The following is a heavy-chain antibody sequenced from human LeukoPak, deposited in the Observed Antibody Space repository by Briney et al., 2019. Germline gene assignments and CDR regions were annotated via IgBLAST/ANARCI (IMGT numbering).Heavy chain of an antibody. CDR1: GGSISSYY. CDR3: ARDYCSSTSCYLNWFDP. CDR2: IYTSGST. V-gene: IGHV4-4*07. J-gene: IGHJ5*02. D-gene: IGHD2-2*01. Sequence: PETLSLTCTVSGGSISSYYWSWIRQPAGKGLEWIGRIYTSGSTNYNPSLKSRVTMSVDTSKNQFSLKLSSVTAADTAVYYCARDYCSSTSCYLNWFDPWGQGTLVTVSS.